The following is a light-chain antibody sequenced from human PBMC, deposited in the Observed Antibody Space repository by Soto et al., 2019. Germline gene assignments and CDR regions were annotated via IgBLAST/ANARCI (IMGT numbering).Light chain of an antibody. J-gene: IGKJ1*01. Sequence: EIVLTQSPGTLSLSPGERATLSCRASQSVIGSYLAWYQQKLGQAPRLLIYGASSRATGIPDNFSGSGSGTDFTLTISRLEPEDFAVYYCQHYGTSPWTFGQGTKVEIK. CDR1: QSVIGSY. CDR3: QHYGTSPWT. CDR2: GAS. V-gene: IGKV3-20*01.